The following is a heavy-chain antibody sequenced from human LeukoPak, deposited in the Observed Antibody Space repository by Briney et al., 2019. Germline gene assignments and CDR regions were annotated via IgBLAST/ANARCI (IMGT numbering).Heavy chain of an antibody. CDR1: GFTFSSFG. CDR2: IRYDGSDK. Sequence: GESLRLSCGASGFTFSSFGMHWLRQAPGKGLEWVAIIRYDGSDKYYSDSVKGRFTISRYNSKNTLYLQMNSLRAEDTAVYYCVRGVPGDYWGQGTLVTVSS. D-gene: IGHD1-1*01. J-gene: IGHJ4*02. CDR3: VRGVPGDY. V-gene: IGHV3-30*02.